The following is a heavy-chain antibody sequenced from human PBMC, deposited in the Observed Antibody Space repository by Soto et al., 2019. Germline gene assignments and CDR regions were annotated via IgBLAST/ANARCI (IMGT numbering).Heavy chain of an antibody. D-gene: IGHD2-21*02. CDR1: GFTFSSYA. V-gene: IGHV3-23*01. CDR2: ISGGDGNT. Sequence: GGSLRLSCAASGFTFSSYAMSWVRQAPGKGLEWVSAISGGDGNTYYADSVKGRFTISRDNSKNTLYLQMHSLRAEDTAVYYCAKFDDSGHIVVVTAIDYWGQGTLVTVSS. J-gene: IGHJ4*02. CDR3: AKFDDSGHIVVVTAIDY.